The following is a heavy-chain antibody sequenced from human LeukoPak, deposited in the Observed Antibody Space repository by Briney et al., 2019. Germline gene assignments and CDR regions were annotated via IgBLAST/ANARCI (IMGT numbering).Heavy chain of an antibody. CDR3: AKGADYAFCSGLDY. Sequence: GGSLRLSCAASGFTFSSYAMSWVRQAPGKGLEWVSTISGSGGSTYYADSVKGRFTISTDNSKNTLYLQMNSLRAEDTAVYYCAKGADYAFCSGLDYWGQEPLVTVSS. J-gene: IGHJ4*02. CDR1: GFTFSSYA. CDR2: ISGSGGST. V-gene: IGHV3-23*01. D-gene: IGHD3-3*01.